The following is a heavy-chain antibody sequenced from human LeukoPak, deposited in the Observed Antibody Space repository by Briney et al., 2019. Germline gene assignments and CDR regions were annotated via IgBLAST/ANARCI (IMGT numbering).Heavy chain of an antibody. D-gene: IGHD2-15*01. CDR1: GFTVSTNY. J-gene: IGHJ4*02. CDR3: TSVVGGTASIDYCDY. Sequence: GGSLRLSCAVSGFTVSTNYMSWVRQAPGKGLEWVSIIYADGRTFYAASVKGRFTTSRDDSQNTLSLQMNGLRAEDSAVYYCTSVVGGTASIDYCDYWGQRTLVTVSS. CDR2: IYADGRT. V-gene: IGHV3-66*01.